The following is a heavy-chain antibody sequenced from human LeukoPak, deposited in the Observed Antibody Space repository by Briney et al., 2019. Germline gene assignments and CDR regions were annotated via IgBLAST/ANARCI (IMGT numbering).Heavy chain of an antibody. CDR3: ARGLSEYASSLGY. CDR2: INSDGSST. V-gene: IGHV3-74*01. Sequence: GGSLRLSCAASGFTFSSYWMHWVRQAPGKGLVWVSRINSDGSSTSYADSVRGRFSISRDNAKNTLYLQMSSLRAEDTAVYYCARGLSEYASSLGYWGQGTLVTVSA. J-gene: IGHJ4*02. CDR1: GFTFSSYW. D-gene: IGHD6-6*01.